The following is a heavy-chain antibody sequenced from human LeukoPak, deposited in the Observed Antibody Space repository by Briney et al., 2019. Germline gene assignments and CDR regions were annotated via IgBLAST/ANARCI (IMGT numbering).Heavy chain of an antibody. J-gene: IGHJ4*02. D-gene: IGHD3-10*01. V-gene: IGHV1-18*04. CDR3: ATPGGSGSYSAFDY. Sequence: ASVKVSCKASGYTFTGYYMHWVRQAPGQGLEWMGWISAYNGNTNYAQKLQGRVTMTTDTSTSTAYMELRSLRSDDTAVYYCATPGGSGSYSAFDYWGQGTLVTVSS. CDR1: GYTFTGYY. CDR2: ISAYNGNT.